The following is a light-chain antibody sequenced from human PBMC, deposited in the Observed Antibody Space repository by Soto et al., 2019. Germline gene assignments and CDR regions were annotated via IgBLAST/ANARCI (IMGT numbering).Light chain of an antibody. CDR1: SSNIGSNT. V-gene: IGLV1-44*01. CDR3: AAWDDSLNVV. J-gene: IGLJ1*01. Sequence: QSVLTQPPSASGTPGQRVTISCSGSSSNIGSNTVNWYQQLPGTAPKLLIYSNHQRPSGVPDRFSGSKSGTSASLAISGLQSEDEADYYCAAWDDSLNVVFGTGTKLTVL. CDR2: SNH.